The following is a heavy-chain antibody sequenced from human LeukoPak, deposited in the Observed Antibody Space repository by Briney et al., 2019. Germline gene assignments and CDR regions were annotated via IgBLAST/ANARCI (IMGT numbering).Heavy chain of an antibody. Sequence: PGGSLRLSCAASGFTFSSYAMSWVRQAPGKGLEWVSAISGSGGSTYYADSVKGRFTISRDNPKNTLYLQMNSLRAEDTAVYYCANRDIVVVVAATDDYWGQGTLVTVSS. CDR1: GFTFSSYA. V-gene: IGHV3-23*01. D-gene: IGHD2-15*01. CDR3: ANRDIVVVVAATDDY. J-gene: IGHJ4*02. CDR2: ISGSGGST.